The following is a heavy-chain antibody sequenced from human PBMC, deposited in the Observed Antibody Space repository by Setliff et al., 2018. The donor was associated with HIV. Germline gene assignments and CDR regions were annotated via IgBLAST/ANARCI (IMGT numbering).Heavy chain of an antibody. J-gene: IGHJ4*02. CDR2: IHTSGNA. D-gene: IGHD6-19*01. Sequence: SETLSLTCTVSGGSISSSRYYWSWIRQPAGKGLEWIGHIHTSGNANYNPSLNSRVTISVDTSKNHFSLKLSSVTAADTAVYYCARSLLPSITVAGTIGYWGQGSQVTVSS. CDR1: GGSISSSRYY. CDR3: ARSLLPSITVAGTIGY. V-gene: IGHV4-61*09.